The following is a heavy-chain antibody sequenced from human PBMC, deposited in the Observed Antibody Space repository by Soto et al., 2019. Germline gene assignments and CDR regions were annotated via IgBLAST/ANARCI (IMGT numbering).Heavy chain of an antibody. J-gene: IGHJ4*02. CDR3: TTDWGDYDFWSGYQGGLAIDY. V-gene: IGHV3-15*01. Sequence: EAQLVESGGGLVKPGGSLRLSCAASGFTFSNAWMSWVRQAPGKGLEWVGRIKSKTDGGTTDYAAPVKGRFTISRDDSKNTLYLQMNSLKTEDTAVYYCTTDWGDYDFWSGYQGGLAIDYWGQGTLVTVSS. D-gene: IGHD3-3*01. CDR1: GFTFSNAW. CDR2: IKSKTDGGTT.